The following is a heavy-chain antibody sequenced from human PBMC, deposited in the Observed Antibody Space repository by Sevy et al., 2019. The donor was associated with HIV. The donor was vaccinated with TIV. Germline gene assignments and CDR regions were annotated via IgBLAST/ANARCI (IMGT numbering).Heavy chain of an antibody. Sequence: ASVKVSCKASGGTFSRSAISWMRQAPGQGLEWMGGNIPIFGTTNYARNFQGRLTITADESTSAAYMELSSLTSEDSAVYYCARLGAAGLAGWFDPWGQGTLVTVSS. J-gene: IGHJ5*02. CDR3: ARLGAAGLAGWFDP. CDR2: NIPIFGTT. V-gene: IGHV1-69*13. CDR1: GGTFSRSA. D-gene: IGHD6-13*01.